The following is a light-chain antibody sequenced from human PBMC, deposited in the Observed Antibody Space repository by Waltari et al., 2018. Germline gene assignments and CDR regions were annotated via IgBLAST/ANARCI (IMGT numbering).Light chain of an antibody. CDR3: CSYAGSSPHVI. J-gene: IGLJ2*01. CDR2: GGS. V-gene: IGLV2-23*01. CDR1: SSDVGSYKF. Sequence: QSALTQPAPVSGSPGQSSTISCTGSSSDVGSYKFVSWYQQHPGKAPQLMIYGGSQRPSGVSNRLSGSKSGNTASLTISGLRAEDEADYYCCSYAGSSPHVIFGGGTKLTVL.